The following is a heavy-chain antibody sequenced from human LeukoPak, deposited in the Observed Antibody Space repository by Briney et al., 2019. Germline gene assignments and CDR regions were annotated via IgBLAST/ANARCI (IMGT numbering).Heavy chain of an antibody. CDR1: GYTFTGYY. Sequence: ASVKVSCKASGYTFTGYYMHWVRQAPGQGLEWMGWINPNSRGTNYAQKFQGRVTMTRDTSISTAYMELSRLRSDDTAVYYCAAEDTAMVSFDYWGQGTLVTVSS. J-gene: IGHJ4*02. CDR3: AAEDTAMVSFDY. D-gene: IGHD5-18*01. CDR2: INPNSRGT. V-gene: IGHV1-2*02.